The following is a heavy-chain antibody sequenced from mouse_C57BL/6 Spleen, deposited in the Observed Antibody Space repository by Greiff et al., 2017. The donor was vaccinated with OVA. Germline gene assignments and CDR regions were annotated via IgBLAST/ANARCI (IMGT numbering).Heavy chain of an antibody. CDR3: ARAGGYDYPWFAY. CDR2: IDPSDSYT. Sequence: VQLQQSGAELVRPGTSVKLSCKASGYTFTSYWMHWVKQRPGQGLEWIGVIDPSDSYTNYNQKFKGKATLTVDTSSSTAYMQLSSLTSEDSAVYYCARAGGYDYPWFAYWGQGTLVTVSA. J-gene: IGHJ3*01. D-gene: IGHD2-4*01. V-gene: IGHV1-59*01. CDR1: GYTFTSYW.